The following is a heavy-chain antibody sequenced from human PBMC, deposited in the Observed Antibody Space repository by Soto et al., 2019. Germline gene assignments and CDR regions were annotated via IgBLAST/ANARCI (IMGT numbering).Heavy chain of an antibody. V-gene: IGHV3-11*01. CDR2: ISSSGSSR. CDR1: GFTFSDYY. J-gene: IGHJ4*02. Sequence: KPGGSLRLSCAAAGFTFSDYYMSWIRQAPGKGLEWVSYISSSGSSRYYADSLKGRFTISRDNAKNILYLQMNSLRAEDTAIYYCARASGESYPGSRVFDSWGQGTRVTVSS. D-gene: IGHD3-10*01. CDR3: ARASGESYPGSRVFDS.